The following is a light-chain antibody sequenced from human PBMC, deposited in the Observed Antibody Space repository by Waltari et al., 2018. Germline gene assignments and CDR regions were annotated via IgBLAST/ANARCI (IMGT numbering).Light chain of an antibody. Sequence: SYVLTQPPSVSVAPGTTARITCGGNNIETKSVHWYQQKPGQAPILVISYDSDRPSGIPERFSGSNSGNTATLTISRVEAADEADYYCQVWDANNDPGVFGTGTEVTVL. CDR2: YDS. CDR3: QVWDANNDPGV. V-gene: IGLV3-21*04. J-gene: IGLJ1*01. CDR1: NIETKS.